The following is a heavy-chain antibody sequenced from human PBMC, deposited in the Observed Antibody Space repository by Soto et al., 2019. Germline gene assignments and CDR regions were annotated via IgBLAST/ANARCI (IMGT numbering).Heavy chain of an antibody. V-gene: IGHV3-30-3*01. J-gene: IGHJ4*02. D-gene: IGHD6-13*01. Sequence: QVQLVESGGGVVQPGRSLRLSCAASGFTFSSYAMHWVRQAPGKGLEWVAVISYDGSNKYYADSVKGRFTISRDNSKNTLYLQMNSLRAEDTAVYYCAREEVVTAGYLDYWGQGTLVTVSS. CDR3: AREEVVTAGYLDY. CDR1: GFTFSSYA. CDR2: ISYDGSNK.